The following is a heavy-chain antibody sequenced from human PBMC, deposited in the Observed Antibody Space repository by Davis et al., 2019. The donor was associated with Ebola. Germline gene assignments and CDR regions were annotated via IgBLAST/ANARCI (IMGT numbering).Heavy chain of an antibody. D-gene: IGHD6-13*01. V-gene: IGHV3-23*01. CDR2: ISGSGGST. CDR3: AKDEWAAAGNWFDP. Sequence: PGGSLRLSCAASGFTFSSYSMNWVRQAPGKGLEWVSAISGSGGSTYYADSVKGRFTISRDNSKNTLYLQMNSLRAEDTAVYYCAKDEWAAAGNWFDPWGQGTLVTVSS. J-gene: IGHJ5*02. CDR1: GFTFSSYS.